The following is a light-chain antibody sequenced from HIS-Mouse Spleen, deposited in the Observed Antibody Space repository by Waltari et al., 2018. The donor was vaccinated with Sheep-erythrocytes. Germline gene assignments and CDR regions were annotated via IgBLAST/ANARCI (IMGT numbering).Light chain of an antibody. CDR1: QGISSY. V-gene: IGKV1-39*01. Sequence: DIQMTQSPSSVSASVGDRVTITCRASQGISSYLNWYQQKPGKAPKLLIYAASSLQSGVPSRFSGSGSGTDFTLTISSLQPEDFATYYCQQSYSTPQFTFGPGTKVDIK. J-gene: IGKJ3*01. CDR2: AAS. CDR3: QQSYSTPQFT.